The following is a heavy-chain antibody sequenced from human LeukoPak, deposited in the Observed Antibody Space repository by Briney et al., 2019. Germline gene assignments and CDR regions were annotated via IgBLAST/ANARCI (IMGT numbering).Heavy chain of an antibody. Sequence: GESLKISCKESGYSFASYWIAWVRQMPGKGLEWMGGIYPGNSDITYSPSFQGQVTISADKSVSTAYLHWSSLKASDTAIYYCARHLSSISSCPNYWGQGTLVTVSS. CDR3: ARHLSSISSCPNY. D-gene: IGHD2-2*01. J-gene: IGHJ4*02. CDR2: IYPGNSDI. CDR1: GYSFASYW. V-gene: IGHV5-51*01.